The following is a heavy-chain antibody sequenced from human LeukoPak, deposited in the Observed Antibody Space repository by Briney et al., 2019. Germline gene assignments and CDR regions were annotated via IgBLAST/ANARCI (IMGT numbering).Heavy chain of an antibody. CDR1: GYTFTSYG. CDR2: ISAYNGNT. V-gene: IGHV1-18*01. CDR3: ARFHYSSSWYETGWFDP. Sequence: EASVKVSCKASGYTFTSYGISWVRQAPGQGLEWMGWISAYNGNTNYAQKLQGRVTMTTDTSTSTAYMELRSLRSDDTAVYYCARFHYSSSWYETGWFDPWGQGTLVTVSS. D-gene: IGHD6-13*01. J-gene: IGHJ5*02.